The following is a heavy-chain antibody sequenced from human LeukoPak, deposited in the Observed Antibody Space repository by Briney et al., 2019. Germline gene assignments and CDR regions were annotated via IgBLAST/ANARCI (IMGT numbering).Heavy chain of an antibody. CDR1: GFTFRNYA. Sequence: GRSLRLSCAASGFTFRNYAMHSVRQAPGKGLEWVAFISYDGNDKYYADSVKGRFTISRDNSKNTLYLQMNSLRAEDTAVYYCAKDEPGSYSPSDYWGQGTLVTVSS. J-gene: IGHJ4*02. D-gene: IGHD3-10*01. CDR2: ISYDGNDK. CDR3: AKDEPGSYSPSDY. V-gene: IGHV3-30*18.